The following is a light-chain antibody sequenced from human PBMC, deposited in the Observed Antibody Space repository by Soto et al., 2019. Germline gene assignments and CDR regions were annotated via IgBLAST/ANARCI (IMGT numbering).Light chain of an antibody. CDR2: EDN. CDR3: VTLDFNLSAGV. V-gene: IGLV1-51*02. CDR1: SSNIENNY. Sequence: QAVVTQPPSVSAAPGQTVTISCSGGSSNIENNYVSWYQHFPGTAPKLLIYEDNNRPSGIPDRFSGSKSGTSATLGITGLLTGDEAEYYCVTLDFNLSAGVCGGGTKLTVL. J-gene: IGLJ3*02.